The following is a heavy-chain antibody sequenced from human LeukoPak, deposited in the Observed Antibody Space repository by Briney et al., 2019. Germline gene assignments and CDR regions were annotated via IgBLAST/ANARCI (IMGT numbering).Heavy chain of an antibody. J-gene: IGHJ6*02. CDR3: AIAHSSGGYYYGMDV. CDR2: ISAYNGNT. Sequence: GASVKVSCKASGYTFTGYYMHWVRQAPGQGLEWMGWISAYNGNTNYAQKLQGRVTMTTDTSTSTAYMELRSLRSDDTAVYYCAIAHSSGGYYYGMDVWGQGTTVTVSS. D-gene: IGHD3-16*01. V-gene: IGHV1-18*04. CDR1: GYTFTGYY.